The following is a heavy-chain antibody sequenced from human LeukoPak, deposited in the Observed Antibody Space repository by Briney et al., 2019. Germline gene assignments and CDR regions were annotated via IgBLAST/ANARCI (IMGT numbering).Heavy chain of an antibody. Sequence: GGSLRHFCAASGVTFSGSAMHGPRHASGKALEWVGRIRSKANSYATAYSASVKGRFTISRDDSKNTAYLQMNSLKTEDTAVYYCTRPSGRDYWGQGTLVTVSS. CDR2: IRSKANSYAT. V-gene: IGHV3-73*01. D-gene: IGHD1-26*01. CDR3: TRPSGRDY. J-gene: IGHJ4*02. CDR1: GVTFSGSA.